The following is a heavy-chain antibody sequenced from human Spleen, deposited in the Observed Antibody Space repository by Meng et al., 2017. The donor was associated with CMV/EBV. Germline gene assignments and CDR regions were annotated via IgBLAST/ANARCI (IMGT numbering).Heavy chain of an antibody. Sequence: ASVKVSCKASGYTFTDFHMHWVRQAPGQGLEWMGWVNPNSGGTNYAQKFQGRVTMTRDTSISTAYMELSRLRSDDTAVYYCATGGNPLADYWGQGTLVTVSS. J-gene: IGHJ4*02. CDR2: VNPNSGGT. CDR3: ATGGNPLADY. CDR1: GYTFTDFH. D-gene: IGHD4-23*01. V-gene: IGHV1-2*02.